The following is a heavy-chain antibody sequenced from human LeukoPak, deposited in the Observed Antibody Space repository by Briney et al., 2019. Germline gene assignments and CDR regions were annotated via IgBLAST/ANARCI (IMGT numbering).Heavy chain of an antibody. CDR2: IWYDGSNK. J-gene: IGHJ5*02. CDR1: GFTFSSYG. D-gene: IGHD3-22*01. V-gene: IGHV3-33*01. Sequence: PGRSLTLSCAASGFTFSSYGMHWVRQAPGKGLEWVAVIWYDGSNKYYADSVKGRFTISRDNSKNTLYLQMNSLRAEDTAVCYCARGLYYYDSSGYIGWFDPWGQGTLVTVSS. CDR3: ARGLYYYDSSGYIGWFDP.